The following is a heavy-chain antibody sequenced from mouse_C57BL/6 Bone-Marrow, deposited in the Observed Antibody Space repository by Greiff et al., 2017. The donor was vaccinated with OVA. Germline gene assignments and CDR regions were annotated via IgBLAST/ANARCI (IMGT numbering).Heavy chain of an antibody. CDR1: GYSFTSYY. J-gene: IGHJ2*01. D-gene: IGHD2-5*01. CDR2: IYPGSGNT. Sequence: QVQLQQSGPELVKPGASVKISCKASGYSFTSYYIHWVKQRPGQGLEWIGWIYPGSGNTKYNEKFKGKATLTADTSSSTAYMQLSSLTSEDSAVYYCAAYYSNLFDYWGQGTTHTVSS. CDR3: AAYYSNLFDY. V-gene: IGHV1-66*01.